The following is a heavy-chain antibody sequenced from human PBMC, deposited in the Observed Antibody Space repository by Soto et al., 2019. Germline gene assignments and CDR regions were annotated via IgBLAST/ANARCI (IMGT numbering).Heavy chain of an antibody. D-gene: IGHD3-22*01. J-gene: IGHJ4*02. CDR1: GFTFSSYG. Sequence: GGSLILSCAASGFTFSSYGMHWVRQARGKGLEWVAVISYDGSNKYYADSVKGRFTISRDNSKNTLYLQMNSLRAEDTAVYYCAKDEPPTYYYDSSGYYSWWGQGTLATVSS. CDR2: ISYDGSNK. CDR3: AKDEPPTYYYDSSGYYSW. V-gene: IGHV3-30*18.